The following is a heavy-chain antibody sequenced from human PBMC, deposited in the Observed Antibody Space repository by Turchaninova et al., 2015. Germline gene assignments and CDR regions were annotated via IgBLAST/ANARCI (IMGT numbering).Heavy chain of an antibody. Sequence: QLQLQESGPGLVKPSETLSLTCTVSGGSISSSSYYWGWIRQPPGKGLEWVGSICYRGSPYYNPPLKSRVTISVDTSKNQFSLKLSSVTAADTAVYYCARDRRYGSYYMDVWGKGTTVTVSS. CDR3: ARDRRYGSYYMDV. CDR1: GGSISSSSYY. CDR2: ICYRGSP. V-gene: IGHV4-39*07. D-gene: IGHD3-10*01. J-gene: IGHJ6*03.